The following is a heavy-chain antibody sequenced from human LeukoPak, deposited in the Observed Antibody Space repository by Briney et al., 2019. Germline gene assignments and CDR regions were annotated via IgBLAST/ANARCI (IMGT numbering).Heavy chain of an antibody. CDR1: GYTFTGYY. CDR3: ARRVWGGNYDLDY. CDR2: INPNSGGT. V-gene: IGHV1-2*02. D-gene: IGHD3-16*01. Sequence: ASVKVSCKASGYTFTGYYMRWVRQAPGQGLEWMGWINPNSGGTNYAQKFQGRVTMTRDTSISTAYMELSRLRSDDTAVYYCARRVWGGNYDLDYWGQGTLVTVSS. J-gene: IGHJ4*02.